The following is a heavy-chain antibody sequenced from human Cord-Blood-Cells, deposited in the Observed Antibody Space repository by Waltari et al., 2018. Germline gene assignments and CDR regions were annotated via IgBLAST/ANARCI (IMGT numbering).Heavy chain of an antibody. V-gene: IGHV1-69*06. CDR1: GGTFSSYA. Sequence: QVQLVQSGAEVKKPGSSVKVSCKASGGTFSSYAISWVRQAPGQGLEWMGVIIPIFGTANDAQKFQCRVTITADKSTSTAYMELSSLRSEDTAVYYCAREGGYCTNGVCYTGAAFDIWGQGTMVTVSS. J-gene: IGHJ3*02. D-gene: IGHD2-8*01. CDR2: IIPIFGTA. CDR3: AREGGYCTNGVCYTGAAFDI.